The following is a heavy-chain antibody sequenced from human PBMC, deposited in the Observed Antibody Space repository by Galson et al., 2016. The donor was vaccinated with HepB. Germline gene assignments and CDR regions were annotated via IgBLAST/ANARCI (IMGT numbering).Heavy chain of an antibody. J-gene: IGHJ6*02. Sequence: SETLSLTCAVSGGSINSGNWWTWVRQPPGKGLEWIGEIYSSGSTNYNPSLKSRVTISIDKSNTQFSLKVNALTAADTAVYYCARAGNDFHYYYGMDVWGQGTTVIVSS. CDR3: ARAGNDFHYYYGMDV. V-gene: IGHV4-4*02. CDR1: GGSINSGNW. D-gene: IGHD2/OR15-2a*01. CDR2: IYSSGST.